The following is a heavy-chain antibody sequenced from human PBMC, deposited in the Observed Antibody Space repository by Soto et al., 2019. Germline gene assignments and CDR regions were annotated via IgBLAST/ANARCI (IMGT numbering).Heavy chain of an antibody. CDR2: ISSSSSYI. CDR1: GFTFSSYI. CDR3: ARVPEDFWSGYFYGMDV. V-gene: IGHV3-21*01. Sequence: PGGSLRLSCAASGFTFSSYIMNCVRQAPGKGLEWVSSISSSSSYIYYADSVKGRFTISRDRAKNSLYLQINSLRAEDTAVYYCARVPEDFWSGYFYGMDVWGQGTTVTVSS. J-gene: IGHJ6*02. D-gene: IGHD3-3*01.